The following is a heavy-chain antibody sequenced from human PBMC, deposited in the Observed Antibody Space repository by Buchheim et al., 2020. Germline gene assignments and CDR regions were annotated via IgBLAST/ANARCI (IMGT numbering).Heavy chain of an antibody. CDR3: ARDRIYYDSLYGMDV. D-gene: IGHD3-3*01. J-gene: IGHJ6*02. CDR2: ISSSGSTI. Sequence: EVQLVESGGGLVQPGGSLRLSCAASGFTFSSYEMNWVRQAPGKGLEWVSYISSSGSTIYYADSVKGRFTISRENAKNSLYLQMNSLRAEDTAVYYCARDRIYYDSLYGMDVWGQGTT. V-gene: IGHV3-48*03. CDR1: GFTFSSYE.